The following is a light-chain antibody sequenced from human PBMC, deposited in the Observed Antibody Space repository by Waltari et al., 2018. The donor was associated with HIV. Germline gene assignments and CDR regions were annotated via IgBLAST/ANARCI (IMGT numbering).Light chain of an antibody. CDR3: AAWEDSRRGV. CDR1: GSNIGSNY. Sequence: QSVLTQPPSASGTPGQRVTISCSGSGSNIGSNYVYWYQHLPGTAPKLLIYRNIQRPSVVPDRFSGPKAAPPASLAISGLRSEHGADYYCAAWEDSRRGVFGGGTKLTVL. CDR2: RNI. V-gene: IGLV1-47*01. J-gene: IGLJ2*01.